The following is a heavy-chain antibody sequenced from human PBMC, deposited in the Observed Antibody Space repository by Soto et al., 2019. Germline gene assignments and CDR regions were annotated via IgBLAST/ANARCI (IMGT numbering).Heavy chain of an antibody. V-gene: IGHV3-33*01. J-gene: IGHJ6*02. CDR1: GFTFSSYG. Sequence: GGSLRLSCAASGFTFSSYGMHWVRQAPGKGLEWVAVIWYDGSNKYYADSVKGRFTISRDNSKNTLYLQMNSLRAEDTAVYYCARDPLEAGYYYGMDVWGQGTTVTVSS. D-gene: IGHD6-25*01. CDR3: ARDPLEAGYYYGMDV. CDR2: IWYDGSNK.